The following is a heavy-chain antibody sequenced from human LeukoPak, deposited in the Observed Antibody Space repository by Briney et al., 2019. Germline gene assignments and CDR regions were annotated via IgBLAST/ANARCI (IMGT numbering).Heavy chain of an antibody. CDR3: AKATRWYSYSSGYGNGYYFDQ. D-gene: IGHD3-22*01. CDR2: ITDDGQTT. J-gene: IGHJ4*02. CDR1: GFTFHDFA. Sequence: LAGGSLRLSCAASGFTFHDFAMHWFRQGPGKGLEWVSVITDDGQTTYYADSVKGRFATSRDNSKNSLYLQMSGLRTEDTALYFCAKATRWYSYSSGYGNGYYFDQWGQETLVTVSS. V-gene: IGHV3-43*02.